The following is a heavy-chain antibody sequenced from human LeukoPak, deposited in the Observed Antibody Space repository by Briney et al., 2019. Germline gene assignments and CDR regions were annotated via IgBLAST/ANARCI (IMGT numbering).Heavy chain of an antibody. CDR2: IRYDGSNK. CDR3: AKEFSRVWSYWYFDL. Sequence: GGSLRLSCAASGFTFSSYGMHWVRQAPGKGLEWVAFIRYDGSNKYYADSVKGRFTISRDNSKNTLYLRMNSLRAEDTAVYNCAKEFSRVWSYWYFDLWGRGTLVSVFS. D-gene: IGHD2-15*01. CDR1: GFTFSSYG. V-gene: IGHV3-30*02. J-gene: IGHJ2*01.